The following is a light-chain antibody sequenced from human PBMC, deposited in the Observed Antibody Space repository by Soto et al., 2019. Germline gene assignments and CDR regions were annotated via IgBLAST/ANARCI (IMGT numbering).Light chain of an antibody. CDR1: QTITTY. Sequence: DIQMTQSPSSLFASVGDSVTITCRASQTITTYLNWYRQKPGKAPKLLIYAASTLQSGVPSRFSGSGSGTEFTLTISSLQPEDFATYYCQQLNSYLFTFGPGTKVDIK. J-gene: IGKJ3*01. CDR2: AAS. CDR3: QQLNSYLFT. V-gene: IGKV1-9*01.